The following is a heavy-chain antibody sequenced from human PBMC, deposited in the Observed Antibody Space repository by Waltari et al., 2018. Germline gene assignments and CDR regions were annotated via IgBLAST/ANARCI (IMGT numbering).Heavy chain of an antibody. J-gene: IGHJ5*02. V-gene: IGHV4-34*01. CDR2: INHSGST. CDR1: GGSFSGYY. Sequence: QVQLQQWGAGLLKPSETLSLTCAVYGGSFSGYYWSWIRQPPGKGLEWIGEINHSGSTNYNPSLKSRVTISVDTSKNQFSLKLSSVTAADTAVYYCARGLYMTTVGLGGFDPWGQGTLVTVSS. CDR3: ARGLYMTTVGLGGFDP. D-gene: IGHD4-17*01.